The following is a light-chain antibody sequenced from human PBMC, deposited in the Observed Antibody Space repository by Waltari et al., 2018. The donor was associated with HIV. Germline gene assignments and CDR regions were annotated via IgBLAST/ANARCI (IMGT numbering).Light chain of an antibody. CDR1: QDINKY. J-gene: IGKJ4*01. V-gene: IGKV1-33*01. Sequence: DIQMTQSPSSLSASVGDRVTITCQASQDINKYLNWYQQRLGKAPKLLIYDASNLQTGVPSRFSGAGSGTDFSFNISSLQPEYFATYYCQQYEKLPLTFGEGTRVEIK. CDR3: QQYEKLPLT. CDR2: DAS.